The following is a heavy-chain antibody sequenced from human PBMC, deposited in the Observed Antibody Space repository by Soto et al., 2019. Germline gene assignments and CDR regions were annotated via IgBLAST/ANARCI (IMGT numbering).Heavy chain of an antibody. D-gene: IGHD3-22*01. J-gene: IGHJ4*02. CDR1: GFTFSSYW. CDR2: IKQDGSEK. Sequence: GGSLRLSCSASGFTFSSYWMTWVRQAPGKGLEWVANIKQDGSEKYYVDSVKGRFTISRDNAKKSMYLQMSNLRAEDTAVYYCARGSSSGYYPYYFAYWGKGTLVPVS. V-gene: IGHV3-7*01. CDR3: ARGSSSGYYPYYFAY.